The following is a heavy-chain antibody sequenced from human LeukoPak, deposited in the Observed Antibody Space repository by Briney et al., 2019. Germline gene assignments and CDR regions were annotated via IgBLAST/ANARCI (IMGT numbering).Heavy chain of an antibody. J-gene: IGHJ3*02. Sequence: GGSLRLSCAASGFTFSSYWMHWVRQAPGKGLVWVSRINSDGSSTSYADSVKGRFTISRDNAKNTLYLQMNSLRAEDTAVYYCATGYCSGGSCYGDAFDIWGQGTMVTVSS. V-gene: IGHV3-74*01. CDR2: INSDGSST. CDR1: GFTFSSYW. CDR3: ATGYCSGGSCYGDAFDI. D-gene: IGHD2-15*01.